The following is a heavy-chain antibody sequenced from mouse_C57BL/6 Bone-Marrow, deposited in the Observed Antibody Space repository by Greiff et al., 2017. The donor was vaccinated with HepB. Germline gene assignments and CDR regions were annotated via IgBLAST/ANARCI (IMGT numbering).Heavy chain of an antibody. CDR3: ARTGSYDGYTGFAC. V-gene: IGHV1-69*01. J-gene: IGHJ3*01. D-gene: IGHD2-3*01. CDR2: IDPSDSYT. CDR1: GYTFTSYW. Sequence: QVQLQQPGAELVMPGASVKLSCKASGYTFTSYWMHWVKQRPGQGLEWIGEIDPSDSYTNYNQKFKGKSTLTVDKSSSTAYMQLSSLTSEDSAVYYCARTGSYDGYTGFACWGQGTLVTVSA.